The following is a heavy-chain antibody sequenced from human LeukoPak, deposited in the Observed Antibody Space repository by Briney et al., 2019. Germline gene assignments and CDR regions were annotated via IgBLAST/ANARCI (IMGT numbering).Heavy chain of an antibody. CDR2: ICYSGST. V-gene: IGHV4-39*02. J-gene: IGHJ4*02. CDR3: ARDRLHYDSLTGYPAD. Sequence: SETLSLTCTVSGGSISSSSYYWGWIRQPPGKGLEWIGSICYSGSTYYNPSLKSRVTISVDTSKNQLSLKLSSVTAADTAVYYCARDRLHYDSLTGYPADWGQGTLVTVSS. CDR1: GGSISSSSYY. D-gene: IGHD3-9*01.